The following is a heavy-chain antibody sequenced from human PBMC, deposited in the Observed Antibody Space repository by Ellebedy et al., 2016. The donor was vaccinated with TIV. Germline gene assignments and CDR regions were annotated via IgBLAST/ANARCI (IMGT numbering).Heavy chain of an antibody. CDR2: ISPTGSRT. V-gene: IGHV3-23*01. CDR1: GFTFSSYA. Sequence: PGGFLRLSCAASGFTFSSYAMSWVRQAPGKGLEWVSTISPTGSRTYYADSVEGRFTISRDTSKKTLYLQMNSLRAEDTAIYYCAKGRGGGSDTSAPRYYFDYWGLGTLVTVSS. CDR3: AKGRGGGSDTSAPRYYFDY. J-gene: IGHJ4*02. D-gene: IGHD3-22*01.